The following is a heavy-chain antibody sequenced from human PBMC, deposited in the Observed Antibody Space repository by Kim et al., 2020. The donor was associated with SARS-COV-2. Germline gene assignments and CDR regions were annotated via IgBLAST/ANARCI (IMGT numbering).Heavy chain of an antibody. J-gene: IGHJ4*02. D-gene: IGHD3-22*01. V-gene: IGHV3-11*06. CDR3: AREGTYYYDSSGIYFDY. Sequence: GRFTISRDNAKNSLYLQMNSLRAEDTAVYYCAREGTYYYDSSGIYFDYWGQGTLVTVSS.